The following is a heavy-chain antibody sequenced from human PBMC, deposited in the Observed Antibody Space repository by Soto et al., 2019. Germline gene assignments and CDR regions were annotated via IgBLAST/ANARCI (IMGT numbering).Heavy chain of an antibody. V-gene: IGHV1-18*01. CDR1: GYTFTSYG. CDR3: ARRQAEDRDTRAFDI. J-gene: IGHJ3*02. CDR2: ISAYNGNT. D-gene: IGHD2-2*01. Sequence: ASVKVSCKASGYTFTSYGISWVRQAPGQGLEWMGWISAYNGNTNYAQKLQGRVTMTTDTSTSTAYMELRSLRSDDTAVYYCARRQAEDRDTRAFDIWGQGTMVTVSS.